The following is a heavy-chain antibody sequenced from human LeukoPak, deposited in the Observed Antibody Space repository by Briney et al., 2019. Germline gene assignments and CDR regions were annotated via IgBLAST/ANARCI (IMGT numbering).Heavy chain of an antibody. V-gene: IGHV1-2*02. CDR1: GYTFTGYY. J-gene: IGHJ4*02. D-gene: IGHD3-16*02. Sequence: ASVKVSCKASGYTFTGYYMHWVRQAPGQGLEWMGWINPNSGGTNYAQKFQGRVTMTRDTSISTAYMELSRLRSDDTAVYYCARRKLGDYVWGSYRASSSPFDYWGQGTLVTVSS. CDR2: INPNSGGT. CDR3: ARRKLGDYVWGSYRASSSPFDY.